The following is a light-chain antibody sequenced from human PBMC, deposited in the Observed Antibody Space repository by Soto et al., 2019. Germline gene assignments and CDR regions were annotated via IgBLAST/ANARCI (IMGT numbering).Light chain of an antibody. CDR1: SSDIDDYNY. J-gene: IGLJ2*01. CDR3: GLYTSSSTVV. CDR2: DVS. Sequence: QSALTQPASVSGSPGQSITISCTGTSSDIDDYNYVSWYQQHPGKAPKLMVYDVSYRPSGVSNRFSGSKSGSTASLTISGLQAGDEADYYCGLYTSSSTVVFGGGTKVTVL. V-gene: IGLV2-14*01.